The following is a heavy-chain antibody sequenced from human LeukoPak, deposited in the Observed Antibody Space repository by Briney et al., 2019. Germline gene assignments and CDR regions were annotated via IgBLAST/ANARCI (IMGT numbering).Heavy chain of an antibody. Sequence: GGSLRLSCAASGFTSSSYWMHWVRQVPGKGLVWVSRISGDGTARNYADSVKGRFTISRDNAKNSLYLQMNSLRAEDTAVYYCARVGSSDAFDIWGQGTMVTVSS. CDR3: ARVGSSDAFDI. CDR2: ISGDGTAR. D-gene: IGHD2-2*01. J-gene: IGHJ3*02. V-gene: IGHV3-74*01. CDR1: GFTSSSYW.